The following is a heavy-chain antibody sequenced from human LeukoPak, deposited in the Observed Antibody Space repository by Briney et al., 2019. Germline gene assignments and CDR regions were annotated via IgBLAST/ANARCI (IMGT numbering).Heavy chain of an antibody. Sequence: ASVKVSCKASGYTFTGFYIHWVRQAPGQGLEWMGWINPNSGGTKYAQKFQGRVTMTRDTSISTAYMELSRLRSDDTAVYYCARVGRGYSYAGRWGQGTLVTVSS. CDR1: GYTFTGFY. V-gene: IGHV1-2*02. J-gene: IGHJ4*02. D-gene: IGHD5-18*01. CDR3: ARVGRGYSYAGR. CDR2: INPNSGGT.